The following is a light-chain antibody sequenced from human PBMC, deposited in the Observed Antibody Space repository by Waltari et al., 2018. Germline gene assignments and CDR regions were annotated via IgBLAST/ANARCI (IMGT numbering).Light chain of an antibody. V-gene: IGKV4-1*01. CDR3: QQYYSTPRT. CDR2: WAS. CDR1: QSVLYSSNNKNY. J-gene: IGKJ1*01. Sequence: DIVMTQSPDPLAVSLGERAPINCKSSQSVLYSSNNKNYLAWYQQKPGQPPKLLIYWASTRESGVPDRFSGSGSGTDFTLTISSLQAEDVAVYYCQQYYSTPRTFGQGTKVEIK.